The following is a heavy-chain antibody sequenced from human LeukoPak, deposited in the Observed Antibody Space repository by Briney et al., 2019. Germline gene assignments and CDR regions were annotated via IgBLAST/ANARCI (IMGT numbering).Heavy chain of an antibody. Sequence: QPGGSLRLSCAASGFTFSSYGMHWVRQAPGKGLEWVAFIRYDGSNKYYADSVKGRFTISRDNSKNTLYLQMNSLRAEDTAVCYCAKVDTGKDSSGWYLTPHFDYWGQGTLVTVSS. V-gene: IGHV3-30*02. D-gene: IGHD6-19*01. J-gene: IGHJ4*02. CDR2: IRYDGSNK. CDR1: GFTFSSYG. CDR3: AKVDTGKDSSGWYLTPHFDY.